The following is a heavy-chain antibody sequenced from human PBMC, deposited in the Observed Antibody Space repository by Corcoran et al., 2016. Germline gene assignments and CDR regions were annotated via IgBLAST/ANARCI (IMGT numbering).Heavy chain of an antibody. CDR2: IWYDGSNK. Sequence: QVQLVESGGGVVQPGRSLRLSCAASGFTFSSYGMHWVRQAPGKGLEWVAVIWYDGSNKYYADSVKGRFTISRDNSKNTLYLQMNSLRAEDTAVYYCARDRAYYYDSSGYSEFDYWGQGTLVTVSS. D-gene: IGHD3-22*01. J-gene: IGHJ4*02. CDR3: ARDRAYYYDSSGYSEFDY. CDR1: GFTFSSYG. V-gene: IGHV3-33*01.